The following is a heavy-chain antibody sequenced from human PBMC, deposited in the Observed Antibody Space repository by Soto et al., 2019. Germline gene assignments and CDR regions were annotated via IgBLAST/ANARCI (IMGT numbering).Heavy chain of an antibody. CDR2: MNPNSGNT. V-gene: IGHV1-8*01. D-gene: IGHD3-3*01. Sequence: APVKVSCKASGYTFTSYDINWGRQAKEQGLEWMGWMNPNSGNTGYAQKFQGRVTMTRNTSISTAYMELSSLRSEDTAVYYCERGRRFLEWLAAGLDPWAEGTLVTVSS. CDR1: GYTFTSYD. J-gene: IGHJ5*02. CDR3: ERGRRFLEWLAAGLDP.